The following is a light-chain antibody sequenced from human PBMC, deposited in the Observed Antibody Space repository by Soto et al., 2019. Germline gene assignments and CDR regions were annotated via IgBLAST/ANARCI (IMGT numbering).Light chain of an antibody. CDR1: SSDVGSYNL. J-gene: IGLJ2*01. CDR2: EGD. Sequence: QSVLTQPASVSGSSGQSITISCTGTSSDVGSYNLVSWHQQHPGKAPKLIIYEGDKRPSGVSNRFSGSKSGNTASLTISGLQAEDEADYYCCSYSYGSTLVFGGGTKVPS. CDR3: CSYSYGSTLV. V-gene: IGLV2-23*01.